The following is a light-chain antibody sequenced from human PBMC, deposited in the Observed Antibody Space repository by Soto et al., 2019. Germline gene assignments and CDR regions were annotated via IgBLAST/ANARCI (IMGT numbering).Light chain of an antibody. CDR1: QSVRTK. CDR2: AAS. CDR3: QQYGLSPRT. V-gene: IGKV3-20*01. Sequence: EIVMTQSPDTLYVSPGEGATLSCRASQSVRTKLAWYQQKPGQAPRLFIYAASIRATGTPDRFSGSGSGTDFTLTISSLEPEDFAVYYCQQYGLSPRTFGRGTKVDIK. J-gene: IGKJ1*01.